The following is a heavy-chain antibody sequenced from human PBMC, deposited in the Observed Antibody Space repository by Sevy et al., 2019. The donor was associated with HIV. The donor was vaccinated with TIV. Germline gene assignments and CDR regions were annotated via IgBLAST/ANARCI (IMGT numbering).Heavy chain of an antibody. CDR3: VRVRDILTGSYYYGMDV. D-gene: IGHD3-9*01. CDR1: GGSISSYY. J-gene: IGHJ6*02. Sequence: SETLSLTCTVSGGSISSYYWSWIRQPPGKGLEWIGYIYYSGSTNYNPSLKSRVTISVDTSKNQFSLKLSCVTAADTAVYYCVRVRDILTGSYYYGMDVWGQGTTVTVSS. V-gene: IGHV4-59*13. CDR2: IYYSGST.